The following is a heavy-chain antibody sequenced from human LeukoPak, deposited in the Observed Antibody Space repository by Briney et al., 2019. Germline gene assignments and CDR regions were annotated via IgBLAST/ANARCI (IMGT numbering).Heavy chain of an antibody. D-gene: IGHD3-22*01. CDR2: ISSSGSII. V-gene: IGHV3-11*04. Sequence: PGGSLRLSCAASGFTFSDYYMSWIRQAPGKGLEWVSYISSSGSIIYHTDSVKGRFTISRDNAKNSLYLQMNSLRAEDTAMYFCAGDDSSGYFFDFWGQGTLVTVSS. J-gene: IGHJ4*02. CDR3: AGDDSSGYFFDF. CDR1: GFTFSDYY.